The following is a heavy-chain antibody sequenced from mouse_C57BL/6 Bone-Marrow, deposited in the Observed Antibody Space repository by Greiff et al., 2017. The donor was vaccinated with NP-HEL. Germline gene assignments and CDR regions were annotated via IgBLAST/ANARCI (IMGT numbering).Heavy chain of an antibody. V-gene: IGHV5-6*01. CDR3: ARHYYGSSYDYFDY. CDR1: GFTFSSYG. CDR2: ISSGGSYT. D-gene: IGHD1-1*01. J-gene: IGHJ2*01. Sequence: VQLKESGGDLVKPGGSLKLSCAASGFTFSSYGMSWVRQTPDKRLEWVATISSGGSYTYYPDSVKGRFTISRDNAKNTLYLQMSSLKSEDTAMYYCARHYYGSSYDYFDYWGQGTTLTVSS.